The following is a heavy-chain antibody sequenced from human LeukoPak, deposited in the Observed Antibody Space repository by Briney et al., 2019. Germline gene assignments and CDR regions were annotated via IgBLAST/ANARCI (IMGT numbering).Heavy chain of an antibody. CDR1: GFTFGSYS. Sequence: PGGSLRLSCAASGFTFGSYSMNWVRQAPGKGLEWVSYISSSSSTIYYADSVKGRFTISRDNAKNSLYLQMSNLRAEDTAVYFCARGGGLDVWGQGATVTVSS. V-gene: IGHV3-48*04. CDR3: ARGGGLDV. CDR2: ISSSSSTI. D-gene: IGHD3-16*01. J-gene: IGHJ6*02.